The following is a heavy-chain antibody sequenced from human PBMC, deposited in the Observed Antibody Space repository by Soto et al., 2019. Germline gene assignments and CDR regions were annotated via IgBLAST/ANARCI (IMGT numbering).Heavy chain of an antibody. V-gene: IGHV3-23*05. CDR1: GFAFSICA. J-gene: IGHJ4*02. Sequence: EVQLLESGGDLVQPGGSLRLSCAASGFAFSICAMSWVRQAPGKGLEWVSTIKTSGDTTFYADPVKGRFTTSRDDSKNTLYLQMNSLRAEDTATYYCTKDVTGDIGADFWGQGTPVTVSS. D-gene: IGHD2-21*02. CDR2: IKTSGDTT. CDR3: TKDVTGDIGADF.